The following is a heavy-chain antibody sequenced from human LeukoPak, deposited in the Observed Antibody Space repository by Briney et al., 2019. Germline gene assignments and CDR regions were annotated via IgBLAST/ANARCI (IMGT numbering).Heavy chain of an antibody. V-gene: IGHV3-48*03. CDR1: GFTFSSYE. CDR3: AKTHQWYYFDY. D-gene: IGHD2-15*01. J-gene: IGHJ4*02. Sequence: GGSLRLSCAASGFTFSSYEMNWVRQAPGKGLEWVSYISSSGSTIYYADSVKGRFTISRDNAKNSLYLQMNSLRAEDTAVYYCAKTHQWYYFDYWGQGTLVTVSS. CDR2: ISSSGSTI.